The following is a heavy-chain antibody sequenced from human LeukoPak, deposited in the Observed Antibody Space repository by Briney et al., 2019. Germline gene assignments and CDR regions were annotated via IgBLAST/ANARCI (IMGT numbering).Heavy chain of an antibody. Sequence: GGSLRLSCAASGFTFSSYGMRWVRQAPGKGLEWVAVIWYDGSNKYYADSVKGRFTISRDNSKNTLYLQMNSLRAEDTAVYYCARDGTGSNSGWYIHWGQGALVTVSS. CDR1: GFTFSSYG. CDR2: IWYDGSNK. D-gene: IGHD6-19*01. V-gene: IGHV3-33*01. CDR3: ARDGTGSNSGWYIH. J-gene: IGHJ4*02.